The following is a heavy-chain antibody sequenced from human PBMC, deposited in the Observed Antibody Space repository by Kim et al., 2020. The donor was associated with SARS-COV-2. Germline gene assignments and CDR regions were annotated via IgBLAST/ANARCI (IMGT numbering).Heavy chain of an antibody. V-gene: IGHV4-59*13. CDR2: IYYSGST. CDR3: ARNGDYAPYYWYFDL. J-gene: IGHJ2*01. Sequence: SETLSLTCTVSGGSISSYYWSWIRQPPGKGLEWIGYIYYSGSTNYNPSLKSRVTISVDTSKDQFSLKLSSVTAADTAVYYCARNGDYAPYYWYFDLWGRGTLVTVSS. D-gene: IGHD4-17*01. CDR1: GGSISSYY.